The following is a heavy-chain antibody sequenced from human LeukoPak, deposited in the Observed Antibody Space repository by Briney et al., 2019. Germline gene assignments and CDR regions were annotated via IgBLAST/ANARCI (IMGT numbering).Heavy chain of an antibody. Sequence: GGSLRLSCAASGFTFSSYGMHWVRQAPGKGLEWVAFIRYDGSNKYYADSVKGRFTISRDNSKNTLYLQMNSLRAEDTAVYYCAKDMDVDIVAKRFFDYWGQGTLVTVSS. CDR3: AKDMDVDIVAKRFFDY. CDR1: GFTFSSYG. V-gene: IGHV3-30*02. J-gene: IGHJ4*02. CDR2: IRYDGSNK. D-gene: IGHD5-12*01.